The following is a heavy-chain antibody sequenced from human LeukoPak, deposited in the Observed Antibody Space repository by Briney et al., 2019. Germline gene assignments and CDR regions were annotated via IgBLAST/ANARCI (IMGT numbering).Heavy chain of an antibody. J-gene: IGHJ3*02. V-gene: IGHV1-8*01. Sequence: ASVKVSCKASGYTLTSYDINWVRQATGQGLEWMGWMNPNSGRTGYAQNFQGRITITRNTSISTAYMELSSLRSEDTAVYCCARVRRGGWLQYPDGFDIWGQGTMVTVSS. CDR1: GYTLTSYD. CDR2: MNPNSGRT. D-gene: IGHD5-24*01. CDR3: ARVRRGGWLQYPDGFDI.